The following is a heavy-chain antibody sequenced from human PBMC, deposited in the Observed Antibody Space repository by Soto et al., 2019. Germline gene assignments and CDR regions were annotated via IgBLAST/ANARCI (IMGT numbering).Heavy chain of an antibody. J-gene: IGHJ3*02. D-gene: IGHD3-9*01. V-gene: IGHV3-23*01. CDR2: ISGSGGST. Sequence: LRLSCAASGFTFSSYAMSWVRQAPGKGLDWVSAISGSGGSTYYADSVKGRFTISRDNSKNTLYLQMNSLRAEDTAVYYCAKGPERYSDWLWDDAFDIWGQGTMVT. CDR3: AKGPERYSDWLWDDAFDI. CDR1: GFTFSSYA.